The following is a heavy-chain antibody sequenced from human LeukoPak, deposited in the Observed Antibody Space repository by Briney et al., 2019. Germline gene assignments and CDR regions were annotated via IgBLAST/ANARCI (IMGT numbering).Heavy chain of an antibody. J-gene: IGHJ6*02. CDR1: GGSISSYY. V-gene: IGHV4-59*08. D-gene: IGHD2-21*01. CDR2: IYYSGST. CDR3: ARHGPLWPGPDYYYGMDV. Sequence: SETLSLTCTVSGGSISSYYWSWIRQPPGKGLEWIGYIYYSGSTNYNPSLKSRVTISVDTSKNQFSLKLSSVTAADTAVYYCARHGPLWPGPDYYYGMDVWGQGTTITVSS.